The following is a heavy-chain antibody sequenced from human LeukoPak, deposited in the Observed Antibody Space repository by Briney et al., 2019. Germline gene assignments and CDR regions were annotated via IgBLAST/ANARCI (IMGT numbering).Heavy chain of an antibody. CDR2: IYYSGST. J-gene: IGHJ4*02. V-gene: IGHV4-39*07. Sequence: SETLSLTCTVSGGSISSSSYYWGWIRQPPGKGLEWIGSIYYSGSTYYNPSLKSRVTISVDTSKNQFSLKLSSVTAADTAMYYCARVSYDYVWGSYRYGREGGDYWGQGTLVTVSS. CDR3: ARVSYDYVWGSYRYGREGGDY. CDR1: GGSISSSSYY. D-gene: IGHD3-16*02.